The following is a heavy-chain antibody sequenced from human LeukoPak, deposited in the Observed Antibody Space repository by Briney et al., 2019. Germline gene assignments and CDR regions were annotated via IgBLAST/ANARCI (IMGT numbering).Heavy chain of an antibody. CDR2: INHSGST. J-gene: IGHJ5*02. Sequence: TSETLSLTCAVYGGSFSGYYWSWIRQPPGKGLEWIGEINHSGSTNYNPSLKSRFTISVDTSKNQFSLKLSSVTAADTAVYYCARQGMTTVTYESIAAAGTVVNWFDPWGQGTLVTVSS. V-gene: IGHV4-34*01. CDR3: ARQGMTTVTYESIAAAGTVVNWFDP. D-gene: IGHD6-13*01. CDR1: GGSFSGYY.